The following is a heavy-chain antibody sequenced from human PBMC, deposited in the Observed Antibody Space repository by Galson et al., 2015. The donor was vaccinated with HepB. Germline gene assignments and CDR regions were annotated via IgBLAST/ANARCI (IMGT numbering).Heavy chain of an antibody. J-gene: IGHJ4*02. V-gene: IGHV1-18*01. D-gene: IGHD3-16*02. Sequence: SVKVSCKASGYTFTSDGISWVRQAPGQGLEWMGWISAYNGNTHYAQTFQSRVTMTTDTSTSTAYMELRSLRSDDAAVYFCARARSLGELASFDYWGQGTLVTASS. CDR1: GYTFTSDG. CDR2: ISAYNGNT. CDR3: ARARSLGELASFDY.